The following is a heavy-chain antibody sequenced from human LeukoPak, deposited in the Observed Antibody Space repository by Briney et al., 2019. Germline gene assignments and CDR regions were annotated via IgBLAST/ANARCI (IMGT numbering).Heavy chain of an antibody. CDR3: ARDRIEYTYGTGFDY. Sequence: GGSLRLSCAASGFTFSSYGMHWVRQAPDKGLEWVAVISHDGSDKYYADSVKGRFTISRDNSKNTLYLQMNSLRAEDTAVYYCARDRIEYTYGTGFDYWGQGTLVTVSS. D-gene: IGHD3-10*01. J-gene: IGHJ4*02. CDR2: ISHDGSDK. CDR1: GFTFSSYG. V-gene: IGHV3-30*03.